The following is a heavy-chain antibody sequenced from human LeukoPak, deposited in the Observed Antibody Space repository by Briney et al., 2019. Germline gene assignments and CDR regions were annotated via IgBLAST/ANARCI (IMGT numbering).Heavy chain of an antibody. D-gene: IGHD1-26*01. J-gene: IGHJ4*02. V-gene: IGHV3-21*01. CDR3: ARDSRSYHLDY. CDR2: ISSSSSYI. CDR1: GFTFSSYS. Sequence: GGSLGLSCAASGFTFSSYSMNWVRQAPGKGLEWVSSISSSSSYIYYADSVKGRFTISRDNAKNSLYLQMNSLRAEDTAVYYCARDSRSYHLDYWGQGTLVTVPS.